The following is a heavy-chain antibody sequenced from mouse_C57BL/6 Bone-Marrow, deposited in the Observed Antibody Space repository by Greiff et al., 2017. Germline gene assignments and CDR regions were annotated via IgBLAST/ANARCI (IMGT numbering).Heavy chain of an antibody. CDR1: GYTFTSYG. CDR3: AREGLGSYGYFDV. J-gene: IGHJ1*03. CDR2: IYPRSGNT. V-gene: IGHV1-81*01. D-gene: IGHD1-1*02. Sequence: VQLQQSGAELARPGASVKLSCKASGYTFTSYGISWVKQRTGQGLEWIGEIYPRSGNTYYNEKFKGKATLTADKSSSTAYMELRSLTSEDSAVYFCAREGLGSYGYFDVWGTGTTVTVSS.